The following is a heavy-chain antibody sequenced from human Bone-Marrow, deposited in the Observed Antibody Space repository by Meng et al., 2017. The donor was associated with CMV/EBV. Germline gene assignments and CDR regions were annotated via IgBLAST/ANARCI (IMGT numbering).Heavy chain of an antibody. CDR1: GFTFSTYD. V-gene: IGHV3-13*01. CDR2: IGTVGDT. CDR3: ARARSPTRVDY. Sequence: GEFLKISCTASGFTFSTYDFHWGRQPTGKGLEWVSSIGTVGDTYSIGSVKGRFIISREDAKNSVYLQMNGLRDGDTGLYYCARARSPTRVDYWGQGALVTVSS. J-gene: IGHJ4*02.